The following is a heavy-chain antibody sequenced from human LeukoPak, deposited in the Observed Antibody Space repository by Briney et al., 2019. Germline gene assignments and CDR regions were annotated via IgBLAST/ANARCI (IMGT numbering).Heavy chain of an antibody. CDR1: GGSISSSSCY. CDR2: IYYSGST. Sequence: SETLSLTCTVSGGSISSSSCYWGWIRQPPGKGLEWIGSIYYSGSTYYNPSLKSRVTISVGTSKNQFSLNLSSVTAADTAVYYCARLYYDSSGYYQICYFDYWGQGTLVTVSS. D-gene: IGHD3-22*01. CDR3: ARLYYDSSGYYQICYFDY. V-gene: IGHV4-39*01. J-gene: IGHJ4*02.